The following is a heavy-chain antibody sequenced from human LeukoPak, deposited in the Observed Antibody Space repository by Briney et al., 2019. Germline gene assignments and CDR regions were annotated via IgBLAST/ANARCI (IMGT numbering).Heavy chain of an antibody. D-gene: IGHD3-3*02. Sequence: PGGSLRLSCAASGFIVTNAWMNWVRQAPGKGLGWVGRIQSKTDGGKTDYAAPVKGRFTISRDDSKYTLYLQMNSLKTEGTAIYYCTTGIRGDWGQGTLVTVSS. V-gene: IGHV3-15*07. CDR2: IQSKTDGGKT. CDR1: GFIVTNAW. CDR3: TTGIRGD. J-gene: IGHJ4*02.